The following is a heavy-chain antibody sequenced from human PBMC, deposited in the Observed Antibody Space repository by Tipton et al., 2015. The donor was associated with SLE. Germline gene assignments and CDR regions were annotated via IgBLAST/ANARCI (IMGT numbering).Heavy chain of an antibody. CDR1: GGSISSYH. J-gene: IGHJ6*02. CDR2: IYTSGST. V-gene: IGHV4-4*07. Sequence: TLSLTCTVSGGSISSYHWSWIRQPAGKGLEWIGRIYTSGSTNHNPSLKSRVTMSVDPSKNQFSLKLTSVTAADTAVYYCAGSSGYDYRMYNYYGMDVWGQGTTVTVSS. CDR3: AGSSGYDYRMYNYYGMDV. D-gene: IGHD5-12*01.